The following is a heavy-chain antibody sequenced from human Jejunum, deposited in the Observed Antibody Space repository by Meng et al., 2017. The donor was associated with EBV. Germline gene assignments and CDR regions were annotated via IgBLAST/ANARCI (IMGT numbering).Heavy chain of an antibody. Sequence: QVQVVQSGVEVKKPGASVKVSFKTSCYTFTRYGISWVRQAPGHGPEWMGWITVYNGNTNYAPRLQGRVTMTTDLSTSTAYMELRSLRSDDTAVYYCARDSSGYNANDKVSDYWGQGTLVTVSS. CDR3: ARDSSGYNANDKVSDY. CDR1: CYTFTRYG. D-gene: IGHD5-12*01. CDR2: ITVYNGNT. J-gene: IGHJ4*01. V-gene: IGHV1-18*01.